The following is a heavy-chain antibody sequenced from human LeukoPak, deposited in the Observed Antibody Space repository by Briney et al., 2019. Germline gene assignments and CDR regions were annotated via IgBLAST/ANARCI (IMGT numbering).Heavy chain of an antibody. Sequence: GGSLRLACTASGLTFSTSCFNWVRQAPGKGLEWVASIGPTGSDRYHADSIKGRFTISRDNANNFLYLQMNSLRAEDTAVYYCATETNGRHYDYWGQGTLLTVSS. V-gene: IGHV3-21*06. CDR3: ATETNGRHYDY. D-gene: IGHD1-14*01. J-gene: IGHJ4*02. CDR2: IGPTGSDR. CDR1: GLTFSTSC.